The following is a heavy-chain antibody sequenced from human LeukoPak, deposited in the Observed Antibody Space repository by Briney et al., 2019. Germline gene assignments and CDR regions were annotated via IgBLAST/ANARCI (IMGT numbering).Heavy chain of an antibody. J-gene: IGHJ4*02. D-gene: IGHD1-1*01. V-gene: IGHV3-23*01. CDR3: GRDWKLDY. Sequence: PGGSLRLSCYTSGFTFNNYPMSWVRQAPGKGLEWVSAISNDGGDTKYADSVKGRFTLSRDNSRNTLYLQMKSLRVEDTAIYYCGRDWKLDYWGLGSLVTVSS. CDR2: ISNDGGDT. CDR1: GFTFNNYP.